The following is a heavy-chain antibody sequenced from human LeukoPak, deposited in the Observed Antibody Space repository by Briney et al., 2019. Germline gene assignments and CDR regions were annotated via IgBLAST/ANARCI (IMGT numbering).Heavy chain of an antibody. CDR2: ISNSGGST. CDR1: GFTFSSYA. J-gene: IGHJ6*02. D-gene: IGHD4-11*01. CDR3: AKSPTAHYYYYYGVDV. Sequence: PGGSLRLSCAASGFTFSSYAMNWVRQDPGTGLEWVSGISNSGGSTYYADSVKGRFTVSRDNSKNTLYLQMNSLRAEDTAVYYCAKSPTAHYYYYYGVDVWGQGTTVTVFS. V-gene: IGHV3-23*01.